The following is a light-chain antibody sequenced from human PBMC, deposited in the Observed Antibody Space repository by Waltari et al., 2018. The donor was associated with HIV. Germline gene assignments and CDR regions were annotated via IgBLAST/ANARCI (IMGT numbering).Light chain of an antibody. V-gene: IGKV1-39*01. CDR3: QQSSDLPST. CDR1: QNINHY. Sequence: DIQMTQSPSSLSASIGDRVTITCRASQNINHYLNWYQHEPGKPPKLLIDAASTLQSGVPSRFSASGFGTDFTLTISNLQPEDFATYYCQQSSDLPSTFGPGTKVDIK. CDR2: AAS. J-gene: IGKJ3*01.